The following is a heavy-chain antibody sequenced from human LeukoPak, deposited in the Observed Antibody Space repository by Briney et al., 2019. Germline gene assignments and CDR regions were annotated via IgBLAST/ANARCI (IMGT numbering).Heavy chain of an antibody. D-gene: IGHD3-3*01. V-gene: IGHV4-59*08. CDR3: ARLRFLEWLLFDY. Sequence: TSETLSLTCTVSGGSISSYYWSWIRQPPGKGLEWIGYIYYSGSTYYNPSLKSRVTISVDTSKNQFSLKLSSVTAADTAVYYCARLRFLEWLLFDYWGQGTLVTVSS. CDR1: GGSISSYY. CDR2: IYYSGST. J-gene: IGHJ4*02.